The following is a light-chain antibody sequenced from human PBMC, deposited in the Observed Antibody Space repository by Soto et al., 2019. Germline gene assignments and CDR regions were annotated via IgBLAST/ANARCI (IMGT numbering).Light chain of an antibody. Sequence: KKSPATLYVSTGERATXSCRASQSVSDNLAWYQQKPFQPPTLLIYAASTISTSIPSMFSCPPSRPEFNLTISNLLPEDFAICYCQELTTFLWLSFCGVTKVDIK. J-gene: IGKJ4*01. CDR3: QELTTFLWLS. CDR2: AAS. CDR1: QSVSDN. V-gene: IGKV3D-15*01.